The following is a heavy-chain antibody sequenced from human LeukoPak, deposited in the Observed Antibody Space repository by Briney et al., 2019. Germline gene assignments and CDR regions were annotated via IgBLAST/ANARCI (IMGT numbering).Heavy chain of an antibody. J-gene: IGHJ3*02. CDR2: ISGSGDRT. CDR3: ARDRAGRADAFDI. D-gene: IGHD6-6*01. Sequence: GGSLRLSCVASGFTFSSYAMAWVRRAPGKGLEWVSVISGSGDRTYYADSVKGRFTISRDNSKNSLYLQMNSLRAEDTAVYYCARDRAGRADAFDIWGQGTMVTVSS. V-gene: IGHV3-23*01. CDR1: GFTFSSYA.